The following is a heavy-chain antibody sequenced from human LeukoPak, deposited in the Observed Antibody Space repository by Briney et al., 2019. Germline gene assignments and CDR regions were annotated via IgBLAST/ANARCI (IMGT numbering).Heavy chain of an antibody. CDR3: ARDKVVVGATLSDY. CDR1: GFTFSSYS. V-gene: IGHV3-21*01. D-gene: IGHD1-26*01. Sequence: GGSLRLSCAASGFTFSSYSMNWVRQAPGKGLEWVSSISSSSSYIYYADSVKGRFTISRDNAKNSLYLQMNSLRAEDTAVYYCARDKVVVGATLSDYWGQGTLVTVSS. J-gene: IGHJ4*02. CDR2: ISSSSSYI.